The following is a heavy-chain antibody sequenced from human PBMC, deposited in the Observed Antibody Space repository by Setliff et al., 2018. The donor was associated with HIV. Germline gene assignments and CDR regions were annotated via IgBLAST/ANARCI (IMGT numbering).Heavy chain of an antibody. V-gene: IGHV4-39*01. J-gene: IGHJ6*02. CDR1: GGSISSTTYY. D-gene: IGHD5-18*01. CDR2: FHYSGST. Sequence: PSETLSLTCTVSGGSISSTTYYWGWIRQPPGKGLEWIGSFHYSGSTSYNPSLKSRVAISVDTSKSQFSLKMTSVTAADTAVYYCARGLSVYSYANVYYYHGMDVWVPETLLVTVSS. CDR3: ARGLSVYSYANVYYYHGMDV.